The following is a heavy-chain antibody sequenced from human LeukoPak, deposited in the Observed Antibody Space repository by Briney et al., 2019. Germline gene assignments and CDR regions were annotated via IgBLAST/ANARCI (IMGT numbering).Heavy chain of an antibody. D-gene: IGHD3-3*01. Sequence: PGGSLRLSCAASGFTFSSYSMNWVRQAPGKGLEWVSYISSSSSTIYYADSVKGRFTISRDNAKNSLYLQMNSLRDEDTAVYYCVRDPDLRFLDSWVYWGQGTLVTVSS. CDR3: VRDPDLRFLDSWVY. CDR2: ISSSSSTI. J-gene: IGHJ4*02. CDR1: GFTFSSYS. V-gene: IGHV3-48*02.